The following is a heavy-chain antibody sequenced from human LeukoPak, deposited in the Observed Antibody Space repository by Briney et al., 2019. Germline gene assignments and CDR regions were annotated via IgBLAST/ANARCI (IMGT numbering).Heavy chain of an antibody. J-gene: IGHJ4*02. CDR2: ISYDGSNK. Sequence: PGGSLRLSCAASGFTFSSYAMHWVRQAPGKGLEWVAVISYDGSNKYYADSVKGRFTISRDISKNTLYLQMNSLRAEDTAVYYCTSPEPDYWGQGTLVTVSA. V-gene: IGHV3-30-3*01. CDR3: TSPEPDY. CDR1: GFTFSSYA.